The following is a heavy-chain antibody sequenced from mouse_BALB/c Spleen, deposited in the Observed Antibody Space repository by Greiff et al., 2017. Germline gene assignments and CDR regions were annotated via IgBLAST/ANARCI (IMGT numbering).Heavy chain of an antibody. J-gene: IGHJ1*01. V-gene: IGHV14-3*02. CDR3: ARFGNSGYFDV. Sequence: EVKLMESGAELVKPGASVKLSCTASGFNIKDTYMHWVKQRPEQGLEWIGRIDPANGNTKYDPKFQGKATITADTSSNTAYLQLSSLTSEDTAVYYCARFGNSGYFDVWGAGTTVTVSS. CDR2: IDPANGNT. CDR1: GFNIKDTY. D-gene: IGHD2-1*01.